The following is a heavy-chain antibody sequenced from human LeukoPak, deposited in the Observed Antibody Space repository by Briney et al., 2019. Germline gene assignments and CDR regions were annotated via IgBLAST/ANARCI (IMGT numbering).Heavy chain of an antibody. D-gene: IGHD3-22*01. CDR1: GGSISGYY. CDR2: IYNSGSL. V-gene: IGHV4-59*08. J-gene: IGHJ3*01. Sequence: PSETLSLTCTVSGGSISGYYWSWIRQAPGKGLEWIGYIYNSGSLNYNPSLKSRVTIAVDTSENQFSLNLSSVTASETAVYYCARHRGYVGAFDVWGRGTMVTVSS. CDR3: ARHRGYVGAFDV.